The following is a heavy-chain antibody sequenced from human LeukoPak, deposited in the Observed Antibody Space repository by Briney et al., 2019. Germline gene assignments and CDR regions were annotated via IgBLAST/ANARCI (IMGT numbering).Heavy chain of an antibody. D-gene: IGHD6-13*01. J-gene: IGHJ4*02. CDR3: ARHGRGVRIAAAGTDY. CDR2: IYPGDSDT. V-gene: IGHV5-51*01. CDR1: GYRFTSYW. Sequence: GESLKISCKGSGYRFTSYWIGWVRQMPGKGLEWMGIIYPGDSDTRYSPSFQGQVTISADKSISTAYLQWSSLKASDTAMYYCARHGRGVRIAAAGTDYWGQGTLVTVSS.